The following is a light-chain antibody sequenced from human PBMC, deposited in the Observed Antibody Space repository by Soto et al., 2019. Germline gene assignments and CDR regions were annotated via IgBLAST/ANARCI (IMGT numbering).Light chain of an antibody. CDR3: QQYYNWPRT. J-gene: IGKJ1*01. V-gene: IGKV3-15*01. CDR1: QSLGSD. CDR2: GAS. Sequence: EIVMTQSACTLSRSPGDTATLSWRASQSLGSDLAWYQQKPGQAPRLLIFGASARPTGIPARISGSGSGTEFTLTISSLRSEDFAVYFCQQYYNWPRTFGQGTKVDIK.